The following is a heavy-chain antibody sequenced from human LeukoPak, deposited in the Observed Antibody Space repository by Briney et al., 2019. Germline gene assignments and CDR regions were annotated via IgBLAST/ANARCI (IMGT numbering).Heavy chain of an antibody. CDR2: ISAYNGNT. CDR1: GDTFTSYG. V-gene: IGHV1-18*01. J-gene: IGHJ6*03. D-gene: IGHD3-10*01. Sequence: ASVKVSCKASGDTFTSYGISWVRQAPGHGRERMGWISAYNGNTNYVQKLQGRVTMTTDTSTSTAYMKLRSLRSDDTAVYYCARDLTYGSNYYYYMDVWGKGTTVTVSS. CDR3: ARDLTYGSNYYYYMDV.